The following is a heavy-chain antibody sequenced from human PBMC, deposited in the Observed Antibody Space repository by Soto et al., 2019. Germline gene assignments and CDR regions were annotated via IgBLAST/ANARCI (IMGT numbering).Heavy chain of an antibody. D-gene: IGHD3-22*01. V-gene: IGHV3-23*01. CDR1: GFTFSRYA. Sequence: PGGSLRLSCTASGFTFSRYAMSWVRQAPGKGLEWVSTISDSGSTYYAESVKGRLTISRDNSKHTLYLQMNSLRAEDTAVYYCARDTYYYDSSGYYYSYWYFDLWGRGTLVTVSS. CDR2: ISDSGST. CDR3: ARDTYYYDSSGYYYSYWYFDL. J-gene: IGHJ2*01.